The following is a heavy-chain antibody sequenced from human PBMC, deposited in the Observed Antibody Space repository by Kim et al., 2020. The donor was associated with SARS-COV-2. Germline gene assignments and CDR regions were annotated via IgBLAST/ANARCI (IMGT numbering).Heavy chain of an antibody. Sequence: RYNPSFQGQVTISADKSISTAYLQWSSLKASDTAMYYCARSFSSWYSFDYWGQGTLVTVSS. CDR3: ARSFSSWYSFDY. J-gene: IGHJ4*02. D-gene: IGHD6-13*01. V-gene: IGHV5-51*01.